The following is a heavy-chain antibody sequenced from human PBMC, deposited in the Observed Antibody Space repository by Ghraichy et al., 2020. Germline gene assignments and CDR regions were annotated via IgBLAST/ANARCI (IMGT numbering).Heavy chain of an antibody. D-gene: IGHD7-27*01. Sequence: SGTTLVKPTQTLTLTCTFSGFSLSTSGVGVGWIRQPPGEALEWLALIYWDNDKFYSPSLKSRLTITKDTSKNQVVLTMTNMDPVDTATYYCAHRRPLGGSWNWGSFDYWGQGTLVTVSS. CDR1: GFSLSTSGVG. J-gene: IGHJ4*02. V-gene: IGHV2-5*02. CDR3: AHRRPLGGSWNWGSFDY. CDR2: IYWDNDK.